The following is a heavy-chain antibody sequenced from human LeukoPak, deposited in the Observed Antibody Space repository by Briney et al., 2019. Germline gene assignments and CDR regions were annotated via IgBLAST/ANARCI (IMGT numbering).Heavy chain of an antibody. D-gene: IGHD1-1*01. J-gene: IGHJ4*02. Sequence: KASETLSLTCTVSGGSVSSGSYYWSSIRQPPETGLEWIGYIYYSGSTNYNPSLKSRVTISVDTSKNQFSLKLSSVTAADTAVYYCARESISRLERRSYYFDYWGQGTLVTVSS. CDR1: GGSVSSGSYY. CDR2: IYYSGST. CDR3: ARESISRLERRSYYFDY. V-gene: IGHV4-61*01.